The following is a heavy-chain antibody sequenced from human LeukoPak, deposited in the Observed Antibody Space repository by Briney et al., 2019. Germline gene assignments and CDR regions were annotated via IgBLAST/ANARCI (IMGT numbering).Heavy chain of an antibody. J-gene: IGHJ6*02. Sequence: GGSLRLSCAASGFTFSSYAMSWVRQAPGKGLEWVSAISGSGGSTYYADSVKGRFTISRDNSKNTLYLQMNSLRAEDTAVYYCAKVGAAAGIGLGTDYYYGMDVWGQGTTVTVSS. CDR2: ISGSGGST. D-gene: IGHD6-13*01. CDR1: GFTFSSYA. CDR3: AKVGAAAGIGLGTDYYYGMDV. V-gene: IGHV3-23*01.